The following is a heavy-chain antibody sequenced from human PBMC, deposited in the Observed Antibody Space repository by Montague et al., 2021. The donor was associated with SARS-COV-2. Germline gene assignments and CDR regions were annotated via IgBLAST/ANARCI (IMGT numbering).Heavy chain of an antibody. CDR2: IYYSGST. D-gene: IGHD3-22*01. V-gene: IGHV4-59*01. Sequence: SETLSLTCTVSGGSISNYYWSWIRQPPGRGLEWIGYIYYSGSTDYSPSLKSRVTISLDTSKNQFSLEVTSVTAADTAVYYCAIGGGYYNYGLDAWGHGT. CDR1: GGSISNYY. J-gene: IGHJ6*02. CDR3: AIGGGYYNYGLDA.